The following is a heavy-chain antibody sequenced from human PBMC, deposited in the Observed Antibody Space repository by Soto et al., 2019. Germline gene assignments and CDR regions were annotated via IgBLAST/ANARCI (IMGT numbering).Heavy chain of an antibody. V-gene: IGHV4-31*02. CDR1: GGSISSGGYY. CDR2: IYYSGST. D-gene: IGHD3-22*01. Sequence: RSLTCTVSGGSISSGGYYWSWIRQHPGKGLEWIGYIYYSGSTYCNPSLKSRVTISVDTSKNQSSLKLSSVTAADTAVYYCARSPDYYDSSGYDLSCFDYWGQGTLVTVSS. J-gene: IGHJ4*02. CDR3: ARSPDYYDSSGYDLSCFDY.